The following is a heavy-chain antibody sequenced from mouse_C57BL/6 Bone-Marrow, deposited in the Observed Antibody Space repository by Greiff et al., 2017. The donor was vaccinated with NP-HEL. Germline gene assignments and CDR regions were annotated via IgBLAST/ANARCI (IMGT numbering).Heavy chain of an antibody. D-gene: IGHD1-1*01. J-gene: IGHJ2*01. CDR2: IYPGSGNT. V-gene: IGHV1-66*01. Sequence: QVQLQQSGPELVKPGASVKISCKASGYSFTSYYIHWVKQRPGQGLEWIGWIYPGSGNTKYNEKFKGKATLTADTSSSTAYMQLSSLTSEDSAVYYCAREEDYYGSSNFFDYWGQGTTLTVSS. CDR1: GYSFTSYY. CDR3: AREEDYYGSSNFFDY.